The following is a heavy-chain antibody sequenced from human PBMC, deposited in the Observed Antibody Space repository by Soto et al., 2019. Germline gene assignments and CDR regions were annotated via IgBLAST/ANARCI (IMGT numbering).Heavy chain of an antibody. CDR1: GGSISSGGYS. J-gene: IGHJ4*02. CDR2: IYHSGST. D-gene: IGHD4-17*01. CDR3: ARGMTTVTTFDY. V-gene: IGHV4-30-2*01. Sequence: PSETLSLTCAVSGGSISSGGYSWSWIRQPPGKGLECIGYIYHSGSTYYNPSLKSRVTISVDRSKNQFSLKLSSVTAADTAVYYCARGMTTVTTFDYWGQGTRVTVSS.